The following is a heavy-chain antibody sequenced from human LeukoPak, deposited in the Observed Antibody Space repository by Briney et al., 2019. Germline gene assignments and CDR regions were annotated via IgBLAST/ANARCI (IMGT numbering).Heavy chain of an antibody. CDR2: ISSSSSYT. J-gene: IGHJ1*01. CDR3: ASRGWYTHFQH. Sequence: GGSLRLSCAASGFTFSDYYMSWIRQAPGKGLEWASYISSSSSYTNYADSVKGRFTISRDNAKNSLYLQMNSLRAEDTAVYYCASRGWYTHFQHWGQGTLVTVSS. CDR1: GFTFSDYY. V-gene: IGHV3-11*03. D-gene: IGHD6-19*01.